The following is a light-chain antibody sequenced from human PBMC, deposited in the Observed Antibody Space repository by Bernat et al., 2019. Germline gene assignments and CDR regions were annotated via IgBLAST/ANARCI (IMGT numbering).Light chain of an antibody. J-gene: IGLJ2*01. CDR3: QSYDSSLSGSVV. CDR1: SSNIGAGYD. V-gene: IGLV1-40*01. Sequence: QSVLTQPPSVSGAPGQRVTISCTGSSSNIGAGYDVHWYQPLPGTAPKLLIYGNSNRPSGVPDRFSGSQSGTSAYLDITGLQADDEADYYCQSYDSSLSGSVVFGGGTKLTVL. CDR2: GNS.